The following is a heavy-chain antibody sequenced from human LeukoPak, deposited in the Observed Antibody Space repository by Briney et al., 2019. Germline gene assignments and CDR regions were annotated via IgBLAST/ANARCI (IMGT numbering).Heavy chain of an antibody. Sequence: SEALSLACTVSGGSIISSTYYWGWIRQPPGKGLEWIGSIYYSGNTYYNPSLKSRLTVSADTSKNQFSLKLGSVTAADTAVYYCARDRACSNGVCSYFDYWGQGILVTVSS. V-gene: IGHV4-39*01. CDR1: GGSIISSTYY. D-gene: IGHD2-8*01. CDR2: IYYSGNT. J-gene: IGHJ4*02. CDR3: ARDRACSNGVCSYFDY.